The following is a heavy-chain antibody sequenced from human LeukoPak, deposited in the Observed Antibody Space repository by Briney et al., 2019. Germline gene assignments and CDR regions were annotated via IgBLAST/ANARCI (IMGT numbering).Heavy chain of an antibody. CDR2: IYYSGST. Sequence: SETLSLTCTVSGYSISSSYYWGWIRQPPGKGLEWIGSIYYSGSTYYNPSLKSRVTISVDTSKNQFSLKLSSVTAADTAVYYCARWANSGWYGDYWGQGTLVTVSS. J-gene: IGHJ4*02. CDR1: GYSISSSYY. V-gene: IGHV4-39*01. D-gene: IGHD6-19*01. CDR3: ARWANSGWYGDY.